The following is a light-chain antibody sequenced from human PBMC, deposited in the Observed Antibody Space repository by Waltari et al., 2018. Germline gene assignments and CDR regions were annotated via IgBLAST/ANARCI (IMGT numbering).Light chain of an antibody. CDR1: QNIRNF. CDR3: QLGYTTPRT. Sequence: DIQMTQSPSSLSASVGDRVTITCRASQNIRNFLTWYQQKPGKAPDLLIYAASSLQTGVPSRFSGSGSGTDFTLTISGLQPEDFAVYFCQLGYTTPRTFGQGTKVEIK. J-gene: IGKJ1*01. CDR2: AAS. V-gene: IGKV1-39*01.